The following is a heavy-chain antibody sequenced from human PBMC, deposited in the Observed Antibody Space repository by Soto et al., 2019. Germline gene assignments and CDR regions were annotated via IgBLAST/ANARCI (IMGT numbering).Heavy chain of an antibody. D-gene: IGHD4-17*01. CDR3: ATYAEGYYDH. V-gene: IGHV3-30-3*01. CDR1: GFTFSSYA. J-gene: IGHJ4*02. CDR2: ISYDGSNK. Sequence: GSLRLSCAASGFTFSSYAMHWVRQAPGKGLEWVAVISYDGSNKYYADSVKGRFTISRDNSKNTLYLQMNSLRAEDTAVYYCATYAEGYYDHWGQGTLVTVSS.